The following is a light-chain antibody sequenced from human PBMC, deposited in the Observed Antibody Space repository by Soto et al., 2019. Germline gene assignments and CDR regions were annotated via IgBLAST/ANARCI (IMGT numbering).Light chain of an antibody. CDR2: GAS. CDR3: QQYGSPGT. J-gene: IGKJ1*01. CDR1: HSVSSSY. Sequence: EIVLTQSPGTLSLSPGERATLSCRASHSVSSSYLAWYQQKPGQAPRLLIYGASSRATGIPDRFSGSGSGTDFTLTISRLEPEDFAVYYCQQYGSPGTFGQGTKVDIK. V-gene: IGKV3-20*01.